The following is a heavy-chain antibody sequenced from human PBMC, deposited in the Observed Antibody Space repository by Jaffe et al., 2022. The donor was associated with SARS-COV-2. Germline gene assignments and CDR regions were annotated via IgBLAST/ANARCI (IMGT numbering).Heavy chain of an antibody. V-gene: IGHV3-21*01. CDR1: GFTFSSYS. Sequence: EVQLVESGGGLVKPGGSLRLSCAASGFTFSSYSMNWVRQAPGKGLEWVSSISSSSSYIYYADSVKGRFTISRDNAKNSLYLQMNSLRAEDTAVYYCARDRRVGGVKYGMDVWGQGTTVTVSS. D-gene: IGHD3-16*01. CDR2: ISSSSSYI. CDR3: ARDRRVGGVKYGMDV. J-gene: IGHJ6*02.